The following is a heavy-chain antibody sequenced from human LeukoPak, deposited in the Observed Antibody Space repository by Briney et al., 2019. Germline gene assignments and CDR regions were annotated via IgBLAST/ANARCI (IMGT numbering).Heavy chain of an antibody. J-gene: IGHJ4*02. CDR2: IYPGDNT. CDR1: GFSVSGNY. D-gene: IGHD3-10*01. V-gene: IGHV3-66*01. CDR3: AGSLPRGLLY. Sequence: PGGSLRLSCAASGFSVSGNYMIWVRQAPGKGLEWVSVIYPGDNTYYIDSVKGRFTISKDNSQNTFYLQMNSLKAEDTAVYFCAGSLPRGLLYWGQGILVTVSS.